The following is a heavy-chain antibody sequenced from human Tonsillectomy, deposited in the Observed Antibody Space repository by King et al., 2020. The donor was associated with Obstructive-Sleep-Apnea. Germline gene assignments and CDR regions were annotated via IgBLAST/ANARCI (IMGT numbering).Heavy chain of an antibody. J-gene: IGHJ4*02. D-gene: IGHD3-22*01. V-gene: IGHV3-30*04. CDR2: ISYDGSNK. Sequence: QLVQSGGGVVQPGRSLRLSCAASGFTFSSYAMHWVRQAPGKGLEWVAVISYDGSNKYNADSVKGRFTISIDNTKNTLYLQMNSLRAEDTAVFYCARDPATYYYDTTVYGHPDYWGQRTLVTVSS. CDR3: ARDPATYYYDTTVYGHPDY. CDR1: GFTFSSYA.